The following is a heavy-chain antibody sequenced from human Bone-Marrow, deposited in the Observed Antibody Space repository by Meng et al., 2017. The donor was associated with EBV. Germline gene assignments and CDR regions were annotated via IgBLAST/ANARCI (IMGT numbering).Heavy chain of an antibody. D-gene: IGHD3-3*01. J-gene: IGHJ4*02. CDR3: ARDEQRVVSEGDY. V-gene: IGHV3-21*01. Sequence: QLGEVGGGLVTPGGSLRRAVEDSGCTFSGYRMHWVRQAPGKGLEWVSSISSSSSYISYPPSVQAPFPISRANAPTSLSLLMNRLRAEATAVYYCARDEQRVVSEGDYWGQGTLVTVSS. CDR2: ISSSSSYI. CDR1: GCTFSGYR.